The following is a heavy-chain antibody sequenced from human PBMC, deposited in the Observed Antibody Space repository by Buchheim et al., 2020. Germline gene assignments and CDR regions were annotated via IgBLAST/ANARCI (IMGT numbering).Heavy chain of an antibody. Sequence: EVQLLESGGGLLQPGGSLRLSCAASGFTFSSYSMSWVRQAPGKGLEWVSGVSVVSGSGPSTYYAESGKGRFTISRDDSKNTLYLQMNSLRAEDTAIFYCAKVSRGYYYDTSGYSAGYFDLWGHGTL. CDR1: GFTFSSYS. J-gene: IGHJ2*01. CDR2: VSVVSGSGPST. D-gene: IGHD3-22*01. V-gene: IGHV3-23*01. CDR3: AKVSRGYYYDTSGYSAGYFDL.